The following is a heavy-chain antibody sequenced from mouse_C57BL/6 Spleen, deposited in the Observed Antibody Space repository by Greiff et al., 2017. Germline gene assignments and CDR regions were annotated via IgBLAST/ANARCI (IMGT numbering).Heavy chain of an antibody. CDR2: ILTGGCT. Sequence: VKLVESGPGLVAPSQSLSITCTVSGFSLTSYAISWVRQPPGKGLEWLGLILTGGCTNYNSALNSSLSIRKDNSTSQVFLKMNSLQTEDTARYYCARSRGGAQAMYYFDYWGQGTTLTVSS. D-gene: IGHD3-2*02. CDR3: ARSRGGAQAMYYFDY. CDR1: GFSLTSYA. V-gene: IGHV2-9-1*01. J-gene: IGHJ2*01.